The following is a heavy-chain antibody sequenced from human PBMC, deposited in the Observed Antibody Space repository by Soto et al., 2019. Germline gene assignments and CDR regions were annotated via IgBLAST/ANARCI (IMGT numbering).Heavy chain of an antibody. D-gene: IGHD6-6*01. V-gene: IGHV4-34*01. Sequence: QVQLQQWGAGLLKPSETLSLTCAVYGGSFSGYYWSWIRQPAGKGLEWIGEINHSGSTNYNPSLKSRVTISVDTSKNQFSLKLSSVTAADTAVYYCARTSRLDYWGQGTLVTVSS. CDR2: INHSGST. CDR3: ARTSRLDY. CDR1: GGSFSGYY. J-gene: IGHJ4*02.